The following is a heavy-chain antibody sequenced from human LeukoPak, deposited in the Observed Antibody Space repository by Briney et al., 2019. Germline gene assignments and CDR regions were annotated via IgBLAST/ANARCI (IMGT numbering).Heavy chain of an antibody. CDR2: INPNTGGT. CDR3: ATPNYYDSSGYVY. D-gene: IGHD3-22*01. V-gene: IGHV1-2*06. CDR1: GYTFTGYY. J-gene: IGHJ4*02. Sequence: GASVKVSCKASGYTFTGYYMNWVRQAPGQGLEWMGRINPNTGGTNYAQNFQGSVTMTRDTSITTVYMELSRLRSDDTAVYYCATPNYYDSSGYVYWGQGTLVTVSS.